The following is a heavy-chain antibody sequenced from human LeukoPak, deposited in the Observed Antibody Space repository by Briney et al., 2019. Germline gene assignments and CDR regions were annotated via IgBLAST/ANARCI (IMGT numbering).Heavy chain of an antibody. CDR1: GFTFSSYS. Sequence: GGSLRLSCAASGFTFSSYSMNWVRQAPGRGLEWVSSTSSSSSYIYYADSVKGRFTFSRDNAKNSLYLQMTSLQAEDTAVYYCARVPLYCSGGSCPFDYWGQGTLVTVSS. CDR2: TSSSSSYI. V-gene: IGHV3-21*01. D-gene: IGHD2-15*01. CDR3: ARVPLYCSGGSCPFDY. J-gene: IGHJ4*02.